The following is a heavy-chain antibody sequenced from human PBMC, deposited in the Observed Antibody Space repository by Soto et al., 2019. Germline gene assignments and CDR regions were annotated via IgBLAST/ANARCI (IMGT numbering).Heavy chain of an antibody. CDR2: ISAYNGNT. Sequence: ASVKVSCKASGYTFTSYGISWVRQAPGQGLEWMGWISAYNGNTNYAQKLQGRVIMTTDTSTSTAYTELRSLRSDDTAVYYCARDRPSEYYYGSGSDYYGMDVWGQGTTVTVSS. V-gene: IGHV1-18*04. CDR1: GYTFTSYG. CDR3: ARDRPSEYYYGSGSDYYGMDV. D-gene: IGHD3-10*01. J-gene: IGHJ6*02.